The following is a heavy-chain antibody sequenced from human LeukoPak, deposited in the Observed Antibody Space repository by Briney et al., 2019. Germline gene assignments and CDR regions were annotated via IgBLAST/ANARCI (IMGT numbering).Heavy chain of an antibody. Sequence: GGSLRLSCAASGFTFSSYAMHWVRQAPGKGLEWVSAISGSGGSTYYADSVKGRFTISRDNSKNTLYLQMNSLRAEDTAVYYCAKEGSSGWYLGGSVGVYWGQGTLVTVSS. CDR2: ISGSGGST. V-gene: IGHV3-23*01. CDR3: AKEGSSGWYLGGSVGVY. D-gene: IGHD6-19*01. CDR1: GFTFSSYA. J-gene: IGHJ4*02.